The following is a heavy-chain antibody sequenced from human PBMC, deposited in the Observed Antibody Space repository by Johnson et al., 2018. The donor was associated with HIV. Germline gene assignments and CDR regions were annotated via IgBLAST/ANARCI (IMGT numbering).Heavy chain of an antibody. CDR3: ARDQAYSSSWEGAFDI. Sequence: QVQLVESGGGLIQPGGSLRLSCVASGFSFSSYAMHWVRQTPGKGLEWVTLISYDGRDKFYADSAKGRFSLSRDNSKNTLYLQMNTLRVEDTAVYYCARDQAYSSSWEGAFDIWGQGTMVTVSS. CDR1: GFSFSSYA. CDR2: ISYDGRDK. J-gene: IGHJ3*02. V-gene: IGHV3-30*04. D-gene: IGHD6-13*01.